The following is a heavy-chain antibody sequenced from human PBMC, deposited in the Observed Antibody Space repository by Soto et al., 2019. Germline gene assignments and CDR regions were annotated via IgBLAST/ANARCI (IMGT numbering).Heavy chain of an antibody. J-gene: IGHJ4*02. CDR1: GYSFTSYW. D-gene: IGHD1-26*01. CDR2: IDPSDSYT. Sequence: GESLKISCKGSGYSFTSYWISWVRQMPGKGLEWMGRIDPSDSYTNYSPSFQGHVTISADKSISTAYLQWSRLKASDTAMYYCARHYAGDTTIEYWGQGTLVTVSS. CDR3: ARHYAGDTTIEY. V-gene: IGHV5-10-1*01.